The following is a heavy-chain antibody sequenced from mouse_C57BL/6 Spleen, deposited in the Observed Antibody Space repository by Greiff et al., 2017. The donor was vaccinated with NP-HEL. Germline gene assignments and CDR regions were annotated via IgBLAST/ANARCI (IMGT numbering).Heavy chain of an antibody. CDR3: AREAYYDGSSPHWYFDG. CDR2: IYPGDGDT. J-gene: IGHJ1*03. D-gene: IGHD1-1*01. CDR1: GYAFSSSW. V-gene: IGHV1-82*01. Sequence: QVQLQQSGPELVKPGASVKISCKASGYAFSSSWMNWVKQRPGKGLEWIGRIYPGDGDTNYNGKFKGKATLTADKSSSTAYMQLSSLTSEDSAVYCCAREAYYDGSSPHWYFDGWGTGTTVTVSS.